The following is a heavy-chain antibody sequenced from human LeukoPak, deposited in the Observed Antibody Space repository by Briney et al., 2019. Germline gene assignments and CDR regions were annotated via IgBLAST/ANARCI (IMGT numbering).Heavy chain of an antibody. D-gene: IGHD3-10*01. J-gene: IGHJ2*01. V-gene: IGHV3-74*01. CDR2: INSDGSST. Sequence: GGSLRLSCAASGFTFSSYWMHWVRQAPGKGLVWVSRINSDGSSTSYADSVKGRFTISRDNAKNTLYLQMSSLRAEDTAVYYCARDGKADYYGSGNPPRYWYFDLWGRGTLVTVSS. CDR1: GFTFSSYW. CDR3: ARDGKADYYGSGNPPRYWYFDL.